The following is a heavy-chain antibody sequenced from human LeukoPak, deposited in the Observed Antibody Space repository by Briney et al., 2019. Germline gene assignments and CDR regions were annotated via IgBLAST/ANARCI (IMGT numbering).Heavy chain of an antibody. D-gene: IGHD3-10*01. CDR3: AKDPFGYYGSGSYPFDY. J-gene: IGHJ4*02. V-gene: IGHV3-7*03. CDR2: IHHDGSEK. Sequence: GGSLRVCCAASGLTFSTYWMTWVRQAPGKGLEGVANIHHDGSEKYYVDSVKGRFTISRDNAKNSLYLQMNSLRAEDTAVYYCAKDPFGYYGSGSYPFDYWGQGTLVTVSS. CDR1: GLTFSTYW.